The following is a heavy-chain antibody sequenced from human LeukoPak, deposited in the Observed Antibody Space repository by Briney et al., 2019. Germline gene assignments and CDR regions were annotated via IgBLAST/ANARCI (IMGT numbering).Heavy chain of an antibody. CDR3: ANNRIAVAGTGAFDI. V-gene: IGHV3-23*01. Sequence: SGGSLRLSCAASGFTFSSYAMSWVRQAPGKGLEWVSAISGSGGSTYYADSVKGRFTISRDNSKNTLYLQMNSLRAEDTAVYYCANNRIAVAGTGAFDIWGQGAMVIVSS. CDR1: GFTFSSYA. D-gene: IGHD6-19*01. CDR2: ISGSGGST. J-gene: IGHJ3*02.